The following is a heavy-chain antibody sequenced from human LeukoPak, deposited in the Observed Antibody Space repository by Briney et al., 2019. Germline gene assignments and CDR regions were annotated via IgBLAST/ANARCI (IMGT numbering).Heavy chain of an antibody. CDR1: GFTFSNYH. V-gene: IGHV3-48*01. CDR3: AKDLSFLPAVIVVVPAADY. J-gene: IGHJ4*02. Sequence: PGGSLRLSCAASGFTFSNYHMTWVRQAPGKGLEWVSYISSSGATIYYADSVKGRFTISRDNAQNSLYLQMNSLRAEDTAVYYCAKDLSFLPAVIVVVPAADYWGQGTLVTVSS. D-gene: IGHD2-2*01. CDR2: ISSSGATI.